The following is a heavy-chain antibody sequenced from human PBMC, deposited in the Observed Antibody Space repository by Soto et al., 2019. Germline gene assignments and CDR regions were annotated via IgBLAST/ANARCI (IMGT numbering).Heavy chain of an antibody. J-gene: IGHJ4*02. D-gene: IGHD6-13*01. Sequence: QVQLVQSGAEVKKPGASVKVSCKATGYTFTTNSISWIRQAPGQGLEWMGWVSGYDGNTNYAQKVQGRVTLTTDTSTSTAYMELRSLRSDDTAVYYCERSSSSDYWGQGTLVTVSS. CDR2: VSGYDGNT. CDR1: GYTFTTNS. V-gene: IGHV1-18*01. CDR3: ERSSSSDY.